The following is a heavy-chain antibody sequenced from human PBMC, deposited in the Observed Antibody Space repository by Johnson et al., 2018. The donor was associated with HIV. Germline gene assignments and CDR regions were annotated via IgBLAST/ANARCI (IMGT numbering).Heavy chain of an antibody. D-gene: IGHD2-2*02. V-gene: IGHV3-66*02. CDR1: GFTVSSNY. J-gene: IGHJ3*02. CDR2: IGTTDDT. CDR3: ASIQGGI. Sequence: VQLVESGGGLVQPGGSLRLSCAASGFTVSSNYMSWVRQAPGKGLEWVSAIGTTDDTYYPASVKGRFSISRDNSKNTLYLQMNSLRAEDTAVYYCASIQGGIWGQGTMVTVSS.